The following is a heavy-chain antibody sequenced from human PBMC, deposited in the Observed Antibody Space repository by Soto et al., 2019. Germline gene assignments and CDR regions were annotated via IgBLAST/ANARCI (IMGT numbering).Heavy chain of an antibody. J-gene: IGHJ4*02. CDR1: GFTFSSYS. Sequence: EVQLVESGGGLVKPGGSLRLSCAASGFTFSSYSMNWVRQAPGKGLEWVSSISSSSSYIYYADSVKGPFTIARDNAKNSLYLQMNSLRAGDTAVYYCARGSSGWTEAAFDYWGQGTLVTVSS. CDR3: ARGSSGWTEAAFDY. CDR2: ISSSSSYI. V-gene: IGHV3-21*01. D-gene: IGHD6-19*01.